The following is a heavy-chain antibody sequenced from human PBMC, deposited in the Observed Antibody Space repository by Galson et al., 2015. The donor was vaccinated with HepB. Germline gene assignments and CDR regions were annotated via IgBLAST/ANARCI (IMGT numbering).Heavy chain of an antibody. CDR3: ARDVGFGTMVRGVTVSDY. CDR2: TYYRSKWYN. D-gene: IGHD3-10*01. J-gene: IGHJ4*02. V-gene: IGHV6-1*01. CDR1: GDSVSSNSAA. Sequence: CAISGDSVSSNSAAWNWIRQSPSRGLEWLGRTYYRSKWYNDYAVSVKSRITINPDTSKNQFSLKLSSVTAADTAVYYCARDVGFGTMVRGVTVSDYWGQGTLVTVSS.